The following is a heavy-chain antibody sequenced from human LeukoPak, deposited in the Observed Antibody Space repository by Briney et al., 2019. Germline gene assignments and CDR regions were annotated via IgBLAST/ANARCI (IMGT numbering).Heavy chain of an antibody. J-gene: IGHJ4*02. CDR3: TREGRYCSSTSCYVCLDF. V-gene: IGHV3-72*01. D-gene: IGHD2-2*01. CDR1: GFSFSDHY. CDR2: IKNKANSYTT. Sequence: GGSLRLSCAASGFSFSDHYMDWVRQAPGKGLEWVGRIKNKANSYTTEYAASVKGRFTVSREDSKNALYLQMNSLKTEDTAVYYCTREGRYCSSTSCYVCLDFWGQGTLVTVSS.